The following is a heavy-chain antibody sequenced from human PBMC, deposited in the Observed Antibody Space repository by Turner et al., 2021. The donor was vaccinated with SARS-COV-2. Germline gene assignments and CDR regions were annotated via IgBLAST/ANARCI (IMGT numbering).Heavy chain of an antibody. Sequence: QLQLQESGPGLVKASETLSLTCTVSGASIGSSRNYWGWIRQPPGKGLEWIGEINHSGNTNYNPSLQSRVITSVDTSKNHFSLKLTSVTAADTAVYYCARGRDDYIWGSPTPTYYFDYWGQGTLVTVSS. J-gene: IGHJ4*02. CDR1: GASIGSSRNY. D-gene: IGHD3-16*01. CDR2: INHSGNT. V-gene: IGHV4-39*02. CDR3: ARGRDDYIWGSPTPTYYFDY.